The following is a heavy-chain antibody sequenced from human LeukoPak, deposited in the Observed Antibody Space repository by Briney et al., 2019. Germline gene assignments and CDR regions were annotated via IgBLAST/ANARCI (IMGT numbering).Heavy chain of an antibody. CDR1: GFTFSSYG. D-gene: IGHD2-15*01. J-gene: IGHJ4*02. Sequence: GRSLRLSCAASGFTFSSYGMHWVRQAPGKGLEWVAVISYDGSNKYYADSVKGRFTISRDNSKNTLYLQMNSLRAEDTAVYYCAKVAVLGYCSGGSCPDCWGQGTLVTVSS. CDR2: ISYDGSNK. V-gene: IGHV3-30*18. CDR3: AKVAVLGYCSGGSCPDC.